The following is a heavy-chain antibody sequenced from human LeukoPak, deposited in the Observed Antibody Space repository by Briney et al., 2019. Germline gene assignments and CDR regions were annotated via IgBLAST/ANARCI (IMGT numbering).Heavy chain of an antibody. Sequence: GGSLRLSCAASGFTVSSNYMSGVRQAPGKGLEWVSVIYSGGSTYYPDSVTGRFTISRDNSKNTLYLQMNSLRAEDTAVYYCARGGDYEGYFDYWGQGTLVTVSS. CDR1: GFTVSSNY. D-gene: IGHD4-17*01. CDR3: ARGGDYEGYFDY. J-gene: IGHJ4*02. V-gene: IGHV3-53*01. CDR2: IYSGGST.